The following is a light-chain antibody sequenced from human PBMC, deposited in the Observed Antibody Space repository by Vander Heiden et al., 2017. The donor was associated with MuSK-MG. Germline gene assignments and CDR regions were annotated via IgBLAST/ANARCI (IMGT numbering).Light chain of an antibody. V-gene: IGKV1-39*01. J-gene: IGKJ5*01. CDR2: TAS. Sequence: DIQLTQSPSSLSASVGDRVTMTCRASQSINNFLGWYQQKPGKAPKLLIYTASTLQTGVPSRFSGSRSGTDFTLTISSLQPEDFATYFCQQCYGIPLTFGQGTRLEI. CDR1: QSINNF. CDR3: QQCYGIPLT.